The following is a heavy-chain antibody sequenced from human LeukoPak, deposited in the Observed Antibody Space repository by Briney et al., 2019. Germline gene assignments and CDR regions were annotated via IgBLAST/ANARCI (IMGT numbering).Heavy chain of an antibody. Sequence: GGSLRLSCAASGFTFSSYAMSWVRQAPGKGLEWVSAISGGGGTTYYADSVKGRFTISRDNSKNSLYLQMNSLRTEDTALYYCAKDRSSGYYYVDYFDYWGQGTLVTVSS. CDR1: GFTFSSYA. J-gene: IGHJ4*02. CDR3: AKDRSSGYYYVDYFDY. V-gene: IGHV3-23*01. CDR2: ISGGGGTT. D-gene: IGHD3-22*01.